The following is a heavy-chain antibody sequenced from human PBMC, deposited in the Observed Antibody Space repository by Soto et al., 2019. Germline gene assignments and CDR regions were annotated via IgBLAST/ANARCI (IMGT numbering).Heavy chain of an antibody. CDR2: IYHSGST. J-gene: IGHJ5*02. V-gene: IGHV4-4*02. Sequence: SETLSLTCAVSGGSISSSNWWSWVRQPPGKGLEWIGEIYHSGSTNYNPSLKSRVTISVDKSKNQFSLKLSSVTAADTAVYYCARGTDTKEPGPADIAAAGRGWFDPWGQGTLVTVSS. CDR1: GGSISSSNW. D-gene: IGHD6-13*01. CDR3: ARGTDTKEPGPADIAAAGRGWFDP.